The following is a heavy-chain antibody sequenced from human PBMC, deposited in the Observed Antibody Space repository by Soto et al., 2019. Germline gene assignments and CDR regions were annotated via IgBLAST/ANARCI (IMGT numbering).Heavy chain of an antibody. CDR2: VSASGLNT. CDR1: GFTFSTYA. V-gene: IGHV3-23*01. Sequence: EVQVLESGGKLVQPGGSLTLSCAASGFTFSTYAMDWVRQAPGKGLEWVSGVSASGLNTDYADPVTGRFYISRDNSKNTVSLHMNSLRAEDTALYYCAKARPRRSYGSFFDYWGQGTPVTVSS. CDR3: AKARPRRSYGSFFDY. D-gene: IGHD5-18*01. J-gene: IGHJ4*02.